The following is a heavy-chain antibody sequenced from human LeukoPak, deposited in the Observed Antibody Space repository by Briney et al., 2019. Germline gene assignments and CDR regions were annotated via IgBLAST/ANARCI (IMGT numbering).Heavy chain of an antibody. V-gene: IGHV1-18*01. D-gene: IGHD3-3*01. CDR2: ISAYNGNT. CDR1: GYTLTELS. Sequence: ASVKVSCKVSGYTLTELSMHWVRQAPGKGLEWMGWISAYNGNTNYAQKLQGRVTMTTDTSTSTAYMELRSLRSDDTAVYYCARAYDFWSGYYVDYWGQGTLVTVSS. J-gene: IGHJ4*02. CDR3: ARAYDFWSGYYVDY.